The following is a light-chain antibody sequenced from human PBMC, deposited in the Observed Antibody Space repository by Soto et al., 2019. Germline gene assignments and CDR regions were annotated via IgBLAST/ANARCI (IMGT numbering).Light chain of an antibody. V-gene: IGKV3-11*01. CDR3: QKRVNGPT. CDR1: QSVSSY. Sequence: EIVLTQSPATLSLSPGERATLSCRASQSVSSYLSWYQQKPGQAPRLLIFDVSKRATVIPARFSGSGSGTDFTLTISSLEPEDFAVYYCQKRVNGPTFGGGTKVEIK. J-gene: IGKJ4*01. CDR2: DVS.